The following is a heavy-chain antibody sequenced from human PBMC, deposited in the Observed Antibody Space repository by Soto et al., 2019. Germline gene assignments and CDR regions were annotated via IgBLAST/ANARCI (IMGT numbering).Heavy chain of an antibody. V-gene: IGHV5-51*01. CDR1: GYSFTSYW. D-gene: IGHD6-13*01. J-gene: IGHJ6*02. CDR3: ARRGSIAAAGHYYYYGMDV. Sequence: PGESLKISCKGAGYSFTSYWSGWVSQMPGKGLEWMGIIYPGDSDTRYSPSFQGQVTISADKSISTAYLQWSSLKASDTAMYYCARRGSIAAAGHYYYYGMDVWGQGTTVTVSS. CDR2: IYPGDSDT.